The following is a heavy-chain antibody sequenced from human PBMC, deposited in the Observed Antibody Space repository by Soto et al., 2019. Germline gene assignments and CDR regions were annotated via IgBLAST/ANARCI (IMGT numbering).Heavy chain of an antibody. CDR3: ARAKAPLYSSSWYWFDP. V-gene: IGHV4-59*08. Sequence: QVQLQESGPGLVKPSETLSLTCTVSGGSISSYYWSWIRQSPGKGLEWIGYIYYSGSTNYNPSLKSRVTISVDTSKNQFSLKLSSVTAADTAVYYCARAKAPLYSSSWYWFDPWGQGTLVTVSS. D-gene: IGHD6-13*01. J-gene: IGHJ5*02. CDR1: GGSISSYY. CDR2: IYYSGST.